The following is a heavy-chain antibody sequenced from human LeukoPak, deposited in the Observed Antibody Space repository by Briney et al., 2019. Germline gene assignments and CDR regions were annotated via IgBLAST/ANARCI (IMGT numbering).Heavy chain of an antibody. CDR3: ARGCISTSCYTEGDY. CDR1: GYTFTSYG. Sequence: PGASVKVSCKASGYTFTSYGISWVRQAPGQGLEWMGWISAYNGNTNYAQKLQGRVTMTTDTSTSTAYMELRSLRSDDTAVYYCARGCISTSCYTEGDYWGQGTLVTVSS. V-gene: IGHV1-18*01. J-gene: IGHJ4*02. D-gene: IGHD2-2*02. CDR2: ISAYNGNT.